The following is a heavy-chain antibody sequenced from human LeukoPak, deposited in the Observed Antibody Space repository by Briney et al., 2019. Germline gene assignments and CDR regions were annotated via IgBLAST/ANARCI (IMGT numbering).Heavy chain of an antibody. CDR1: VFTFGYYA. Sequence: SGVNLRLSCTASVFTFGYYAVSWVRQAPGKGLETVGFIRSKAYGWTTEYAASVKGRFTISRDDSKSIAYLQMNSLKTEDTAVYYCTRDSFRIEAFDIWGQGTMVTVSS. J-gene: IGHJ3*02. CDR3: TRDSFRIEAFDI. D-gene: IGHD1-26*01. V-gene: IGHV3-49*04. CDR2: IRSKAYGWTT.